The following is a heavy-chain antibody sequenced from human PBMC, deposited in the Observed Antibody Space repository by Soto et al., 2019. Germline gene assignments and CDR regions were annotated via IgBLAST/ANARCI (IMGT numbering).Heavy chain of an antibody. J-gene: IGHJ6*02. D-gene: IGHD3-9*01. CDR1: GGSISSGGNS. V-gene: IGHV4-30-2*01. CDR3: AKDGGYYDNRMDV. Sequence: TSETLSLTCAVSGGSISSGGNSWSWSRQPPGKGLEWIGYIYHSGSTYYNPSLKSRVTISVDRSKNQFSLKLSSVTASDSAVYYCAKDGGYYDNRMDVWGQGTTVTVSS. CDR2: IYHSGST.